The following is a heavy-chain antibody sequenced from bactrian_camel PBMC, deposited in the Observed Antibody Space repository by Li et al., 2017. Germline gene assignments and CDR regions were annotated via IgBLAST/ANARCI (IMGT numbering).Heavy chain of an antibody. CDR1: GFEFSTVD. V-gene: IGHV3S40*01. D-gene: IGHD3*01. Sequence: VQLVESGGGWGQPGGSLRLSCRASGFEFSTVDLSWVRQAQGKGVEGVSTIGSCGGTIVYADSVKGRFTIATDNAKNTVFLQTSSLKSEDMAVYYCSDDHGMGWGQGTQVTVS. CDR3: SDDHGMG. CDR2: IGSCGGTI. J-gene: IGHJ4*01.